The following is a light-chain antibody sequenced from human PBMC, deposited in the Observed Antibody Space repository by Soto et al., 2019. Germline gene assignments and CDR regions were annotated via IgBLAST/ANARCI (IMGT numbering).Light chain of an antibody. J-gene: IGKJ2*01. CDR3: QQYNDWRT. CDR2: GAS. CDR1: QSVGSN. Sequence: ETVMTQSPVTLSVSPGERATLSCRASQSVGSNLAWYQQKPDQPPRLLIYGASTRATGIPGRFSGSGSGTEFTLTISSLQSEDFAVYYCQQYNDWRTFGQGTKVEIK. V-gene: IGKV3-15*01.